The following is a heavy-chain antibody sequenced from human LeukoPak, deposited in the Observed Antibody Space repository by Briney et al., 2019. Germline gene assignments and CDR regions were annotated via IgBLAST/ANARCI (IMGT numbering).Heavy chain of an antibody. J-gene: IGHJ6*02. V-gene: IGHV1-2*04. Sequence: ASVTVSCKASGYTFTGYYMHWVRQAPGQGLEWMGWINPNSGGTNYAQKFQGWVTMTRDTSISTAYMELSRLRSDDTAVYYCARDLEKRDGYDLYYYYGMDVWGQGTTVTVSS. D-gene: IGHD3-22*01. CDR2: INPNSGGT. CDR3: ARDLEKRDGYDLYYYYGMDV. CDR1: GYTFTGYY.